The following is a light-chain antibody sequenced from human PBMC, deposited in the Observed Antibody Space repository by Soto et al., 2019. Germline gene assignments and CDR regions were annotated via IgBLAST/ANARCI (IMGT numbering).Light chain of an antibody. CDR1: SSDIGAYNY. J-gene: IGLJ1*01. CDR2: EIN. Sequence: QSALTQPASVSGSPGQSITISCTGTSSDIGAYNYVSWYQQHPGKAPKLIIYEINNRPSGISNRFSGSRSGNTASLSISGLQAEDEADYYCSSYSSAVAFVFGTGTKVTVL. V-gene: IGLV2-14*03. CDR3: SSYSSAVAFV.